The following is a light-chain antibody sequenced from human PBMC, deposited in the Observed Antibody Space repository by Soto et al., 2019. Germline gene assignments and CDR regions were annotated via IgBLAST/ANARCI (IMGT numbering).Light chain of an antibody. CDR3: QLFNTY. CDR2: KAS. Sequence: DIQMTQSPSTLSASVGDRVTITCRASQSISAWLAWYQQKPGKAPKLLIYKASTLQSVNPSRFSGSGSGSMTEFTITINNQQPDDITTYDCQLFNTYFGQGTKMEIK. CDR1: QSISAW. J-gene: IGKJ2*01. V-gene: IGKV1-5*03.